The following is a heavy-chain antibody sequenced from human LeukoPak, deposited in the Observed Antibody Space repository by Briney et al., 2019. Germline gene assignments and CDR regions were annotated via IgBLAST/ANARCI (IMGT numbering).Heavy chain of an antibody. CDR3: ARHYCGGDCYFDC. J-gene: IGHJ4*02. D-gene: IGHD2-21*02. Sequence: PGGSLRLSCAASGFTFSSYGMHWVRQAPGKGLEWVALIWYDESNKYYADSVKGRFTISRDNSKNTLYLQMNSLRAEDTAVYCCARHYCGGDCYFDCWGQGTLVTVSS. CDR1: GFTFSSYG. V-gene: IGHV3-33*01. CDR2: IWYDESNK.